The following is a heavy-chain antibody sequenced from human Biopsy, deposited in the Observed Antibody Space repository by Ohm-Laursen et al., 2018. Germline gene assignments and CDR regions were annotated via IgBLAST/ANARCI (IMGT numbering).Heavy chain of an antibody. CDR3: ARRIPLYGMDV. CDR2: IHYTGSPI. Sequence: SLRLSCTASEFTFTSYEMNWVRQASGKGLEWVANIHYTGSPIYYADSVRGRFTISRDNGEYSLFLQMNSLRVDDTAVYYCARRIPLYGMDVWGQGTTVTVSS. J-gene: IGHJ6*02. CDR1: EFTFTSYE. V-gene: IGHV3-48*03. D-gene: IGHD2-2*02.